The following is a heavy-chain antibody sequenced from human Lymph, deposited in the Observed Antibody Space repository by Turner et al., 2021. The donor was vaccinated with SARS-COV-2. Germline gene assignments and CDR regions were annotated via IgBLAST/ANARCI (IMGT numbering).Heavy chain of an antibody. CDR1: GYTFTSYD. CDR3: ARGRYGVGGMDV. Sequence: QVKMVQSGAEVKKHGASVKVACKAPGYTFTSYDINWVRQATGQGLDWMVWMNPNSGNTGYAQKFQGRVTMTSNTSISTAYMGLSSLRSEETAVYYCARGRYGVGGMDVWGQGTTVTVSS. J-gene: IGHJ6*02. D-gene: IGHD2-8*01. V-gene: IGHV1-8*02. CDR2: MNPNSGNT.